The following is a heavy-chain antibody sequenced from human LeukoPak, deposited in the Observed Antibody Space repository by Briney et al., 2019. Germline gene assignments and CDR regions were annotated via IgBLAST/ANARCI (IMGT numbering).Heavy chain of an antibody. Sequence: PGGSLRLSCVASGFIFSTYWMHWVRQAPGKGLEWVSRINGDGSSTSYADSVKGRFTISRDNDKNTVYLQMNSLRVEDTAVYYCIRDFGSVGATNAFDIWGQGTMVTVSS. CDR3: IRDFGSVGATNAFDI. CDR1: GFIFSTYW. D-gene: IGHD1-26*01. J-gene: IGHJ3*02. CDR2: INGDGSST. V-gene: IGHV3-74*01.